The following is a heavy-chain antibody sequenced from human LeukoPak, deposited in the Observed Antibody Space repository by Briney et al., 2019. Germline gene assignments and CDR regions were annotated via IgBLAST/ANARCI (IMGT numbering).Heavy chain of an antibody. CDR2: ITYSITYI. J-gene: IGHJ2*01. CDR3: ASTPSVGSYYPWYFDF. Sequence: PGGSLRLSCAVSGLTFNSFSMNWVRQAPGKGREGVSSITYSITYIYYADSVKGRFTISRDNAKNSLYLQMNSLRAEDTAVYYCASTPSVGSYYPWYFDFWGRGTLVTVSS. CDR1: GLTFNSFS. V-gene: IGHV3-21*01. D-gene: IGHD1-26*01.